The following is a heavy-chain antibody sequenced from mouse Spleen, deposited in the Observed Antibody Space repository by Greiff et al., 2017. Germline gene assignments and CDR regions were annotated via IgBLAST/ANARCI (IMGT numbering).Heavy chain of an antibody. V-gene: IGHV1S56*01. CDR1: GYTFTSYY. J-gene: IGHJ2*01. CDR3: ARDYYRYDGPFDY. Sequence: VHLVESGPELVKPGASVRISCKASGYTFTSYYIHWVKQRPGQGLEWIGWIYPGNVNTKYNEKFKGKATLTADKSSSTAYMQLSSLTSEDSAVYFCARDYYRYDGPFDYWGQGTTLTVSS. CDR2: IYPGNVNT. D-gene: IGHD2-14*01.